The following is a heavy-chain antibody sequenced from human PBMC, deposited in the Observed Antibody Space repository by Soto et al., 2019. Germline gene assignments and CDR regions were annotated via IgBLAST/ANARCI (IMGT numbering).Heavy chain of an antibody. CDR3: AKGAAVAGDYYYYYGMDV. D-gene: IGHD6-19*01. CDR1: GFTFSGYW. J-gene: IGHJ6*02. V-gene: IGHV3-74*01. CDR2: INTDGSSR. Sequence: PGGSLRLSCAASGFTFSGYWMHWVREAPGKGLLWVARINTDGSSRSYAESVKGRFTVSRDNAKNTLYLQMNSLRAEDTAVYYCAKGAAVAGDYYYYYGMDVWGQGTTVTVSS.